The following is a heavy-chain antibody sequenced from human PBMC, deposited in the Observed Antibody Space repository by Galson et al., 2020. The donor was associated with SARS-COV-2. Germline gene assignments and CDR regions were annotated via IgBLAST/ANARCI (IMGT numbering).Heavy chain of an antibody. Sequence: ASVKVSCKASGYSFTSYSISWVRQAPGQGLEWMGWISVSNGNTNYAQKLQGRVTMTTDTSTNTAYMELRSLRSDDTAVYYCAAIVGAVWGQGTLVTVSS. D-gene: IGHD1-26*01. CDR1: GYSFTSYS. CDR2: ISVSNGNT. J-gene: IGHJ4*02. CDR3: AAIVGAV. V-gene: IGHV1-18*01.